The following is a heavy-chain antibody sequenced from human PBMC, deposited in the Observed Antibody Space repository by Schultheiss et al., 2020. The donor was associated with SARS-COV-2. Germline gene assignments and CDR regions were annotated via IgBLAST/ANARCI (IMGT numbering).Heavy chain of an antibody. CDR2: IIPIFGTA. V-gene: IGHV1-69*06. D-gene: IGHD5-18*01. J-gene: IGHJ6*03. CDR1: GYTFTSYA. CDR3: ARDLGNSYGYNYYYYMDV. Sequence: SVKVSCKASGYTFTSYAISWVRQAPGQGLEWMGGIIPIFGTANYAQKFQGRVTITADKSTSTAYMELSSLRSEDTAVYYCARDLGNSYGYNYYYYMDVWGKGTTVTVSS.